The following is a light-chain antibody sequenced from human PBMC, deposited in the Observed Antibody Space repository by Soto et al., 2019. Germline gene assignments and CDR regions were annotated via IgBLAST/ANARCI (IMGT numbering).Light chain of an antibody. V-gene: IGLV2-14*01. CDR2: AVS. CDR3: SSYTSDSSYV. J-gene: IGLJ1*01. CDR1: ISDVGLYDY. Sequence: QYVLTQPSSLSGSPGQSITISCTGTISDVGLYDYVSWYQQHPGKAPQLMIYAVSNRPSGVSNRFSASKSGNTASLFISGLQAEDEADYYCSSYTSDSSYVFGSGTKVTVL.